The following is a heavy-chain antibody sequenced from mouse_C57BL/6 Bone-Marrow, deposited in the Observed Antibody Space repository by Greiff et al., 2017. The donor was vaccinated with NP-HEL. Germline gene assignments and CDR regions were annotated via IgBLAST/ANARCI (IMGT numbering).Heavy chain of an antibody. J-gene: IGHJ3*01. Sequence: VQLQESGPGLVKPSQSLFLTCSITGFPITSGYYWIWIRQSPGKPLEWMGYITHSGETFYNPSLQSPISITRETSKNQFFLQLNSVTTEDTAMYYCAGADYDYGGFAYWGQGTLVTVSA. CDR3: AGADYDYGGFAY. CDR1: GFPITSGYY. D-gene: IGHD2-4*01. CDR2: ITHSGET. V-gene: IGHV12-3*01.